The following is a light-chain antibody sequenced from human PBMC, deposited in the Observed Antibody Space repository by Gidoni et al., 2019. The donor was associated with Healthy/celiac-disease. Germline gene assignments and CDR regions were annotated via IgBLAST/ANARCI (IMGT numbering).Light chain of an antibody. J-gene: IGKJ3*01. V-gene: IGKV4-1*01. CDR1: QSVLYSSNNKNY. CDR3: QQXXXTPXXT. CDR2: WAS. Sequence: DIVMTQSPDSLAVSLGERATINCKSSQSVLYSSNNKNYLAWYQHKPGQPXKLLIYWASTXXSGXXXRFXXXGSXXDFXXXISXXXAXXXAVXXXQQXXXTPXXTFXXXTKVEIK.